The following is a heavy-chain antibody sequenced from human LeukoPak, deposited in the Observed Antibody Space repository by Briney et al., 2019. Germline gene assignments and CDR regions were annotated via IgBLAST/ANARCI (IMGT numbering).Heavy chain of an antibody. J-gene: IGHJ6*03. CDR3: ARGRWFGIHYYYYMDV. Sequence: ASVKVSCKASGYTFTGYYMHWVRQAPGQGLEWMGWINPNSGGTNYAQKFQGRVTMTRDTSISTAYMELSRLRSDDTAVYYCARGRWFGIHYYYYMDVWGKGTTVTISS. D-gene: IGHD3-10*01. CDR1: GYTFTGYY. CDR2: INPNSGGT. V-gene: IGHV1-2*02.